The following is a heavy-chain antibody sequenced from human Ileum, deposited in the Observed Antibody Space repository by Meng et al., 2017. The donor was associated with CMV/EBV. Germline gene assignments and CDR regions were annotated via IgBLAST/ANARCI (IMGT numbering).Heavy chain of an antibody. J-gene: IGHJ5*01. V-gene: IGHV3-74*01. CDR3: TRGQSGYGRFDS. CDR1: GFIFSSHW. Sequence: SCAASGFIFSSHWMHWVRQAPGKGLVWVSRINSDATSTSYADSVKGRFTNTRDNAKDTLYLQMNSLRDEDMGVYYCTRGQSGYGRFDSWGQGTLVTVSS. D-gene: IGHD5-12*01. CDR2: INSDATST.